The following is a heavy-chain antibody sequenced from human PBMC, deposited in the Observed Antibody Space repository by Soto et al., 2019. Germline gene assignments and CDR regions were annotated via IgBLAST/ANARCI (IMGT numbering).Heavy chain of an antibody. Sequence: EVQLVESGGGLVQPGGSLRLPCAASGFTVSSNYMSWVRQAAGKGLEWVSVIYRGGSTYYADSVKGRFTISRDKSENTLYLQMNSRRVEDTAVYYCARPCSGGSCSFYYWGQGTRVTVSS. V-gene: IGHV3-66*01. D-gene: IGHD2-15*01. CDR2: IYRGGST. CDR3: ARPCSGGSCSFYY. J-gene: IGHJ4*02. CDR1: GFTVSSNY.